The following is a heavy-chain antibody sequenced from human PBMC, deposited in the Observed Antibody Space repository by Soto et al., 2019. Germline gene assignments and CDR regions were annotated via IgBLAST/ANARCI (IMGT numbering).Heavy chain of an antibody. V-gene: IGHV3-72*01. J-gene: IGHJ4*02. CDR1: GFTFSDHY. Sequence: EVQLVESGGGLVQPGGSLRLSCAVSGFTFSDHYMDWVRQAAGKGLEWVGRSTDQAPSFYTVYAASVKGRFTISRDDSSLYLQMNSLKIEDTTVYYCVRATTKAPSIPSVDFWGQGTLVTVSS. CDR2: STDQAPSFYT. CDR3: VRATTKAPSIPSVDF. D-gene: IGHD1-1*01.